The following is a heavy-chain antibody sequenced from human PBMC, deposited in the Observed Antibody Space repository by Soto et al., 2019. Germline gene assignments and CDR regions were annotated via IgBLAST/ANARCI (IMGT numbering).Heavy chain of an antibody. J-gene: IGHJ6*02. CDR2: IYYSGST. CDR3: ARYSSRIWFGESTSYYYYGMDV. V-gene: IGHV4-61*01. D-gene: IGHD3-10*01. CDR1: GGSVSSGSYY. Sequence: SETLSLTCTVSGGSVSSGSYYWSWIRQPPGKGLEWIGYIYYSGSTNYNPSLKSRVTISVDTSKNQFSLKLSSVTAADTAVYYCARYSSRIWFGESTSYYYYGMDVWGQGTTVTVSS.